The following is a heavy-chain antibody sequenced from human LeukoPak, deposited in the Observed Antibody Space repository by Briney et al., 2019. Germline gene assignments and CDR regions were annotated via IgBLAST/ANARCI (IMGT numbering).Heavy chain of an antibody. CDR3: ARGSYDILTGYIDYFDY. CDR1: GGSISSYY. J-gene: IGHJ4*02. Sequence: SETLSLTCTVSGGSISSYYWSWIRQPPGKGLEWIGYIYYSGSTNYNPSLKSRVTISVDTSKNQFSLKLSSVTAADTAVYYCARGSYDILTGYIDYFDYWGQGTLVTVSS. D-gene: IGHD3-9*01. CDR2: IYYSGST. V-gene: IGHV4-59*01.